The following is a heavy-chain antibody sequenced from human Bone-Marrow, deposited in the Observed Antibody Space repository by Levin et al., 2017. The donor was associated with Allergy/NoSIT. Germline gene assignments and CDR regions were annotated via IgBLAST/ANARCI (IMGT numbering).Heavy chain of an antibody. J-gene: IGHJ3*02. CDR1: GYSFTSYW. D-gene: IGHD1-20*01. V-gene: IGHV5-51*01. CDR2: IYPGDSDT. CDR3: ARLGITGTTDDAFDI. Sequence: GESLKISCKGSGYSFTSYWIGWVRQMPGKGLEWMGIIYPGDSDTRYSPSFQGQVTISADKSISTAYLQWSSLKASDTAMYYCARLGITGTTDDAFDIWGQGTMVTVSS.